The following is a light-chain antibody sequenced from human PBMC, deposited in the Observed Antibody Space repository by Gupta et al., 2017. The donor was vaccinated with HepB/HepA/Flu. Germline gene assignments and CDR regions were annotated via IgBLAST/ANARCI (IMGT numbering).Light chain of an antibody. Sequence: EIVLTQPPGTLYLSPGERVTPPCTASQFDSSTYLAWYQQKPGQAPRLLIHGASSRATGIPDRFSGSGSGTDFTLTISRLEPEDFGMYYCQQEGSSPRTFGEGTKVEIK. V-gene: IGKV3-20*01. J-gene: IGKJ1*01. CDR3: QQEGSSPRT. CDR1: QFDSSTY. CDR2: GAS.